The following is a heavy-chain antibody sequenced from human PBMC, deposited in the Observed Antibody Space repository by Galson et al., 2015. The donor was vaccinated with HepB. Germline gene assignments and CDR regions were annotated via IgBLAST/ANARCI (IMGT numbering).Heavy chain of an antibody. D-gene: IGHD2-15*01. CDR1: GFTFSSYS. V-gene: IGHV3-48*01. CDR3: ARDPEYCSGGSCYWYFDL. J-gene: IGHJ2*01. CDR2: ISSSSSTI. Sequence: SLRLSCAASGFTFSSYSMNWVRQAPGKGLEWVSYISSSSSTIYYADSVKGRFTISRDNAKNSLYLQMNSLRAEDTAVYYCARDPEYCSGGSCYWYFDLWGRGTLVTVSS.